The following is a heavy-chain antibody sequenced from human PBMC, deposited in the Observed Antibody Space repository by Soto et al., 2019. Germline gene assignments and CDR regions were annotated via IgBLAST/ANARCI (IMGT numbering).Heavy chain of an antibody. CDR3: ARSEDIVVVTAAEGTPLGNWFVP. J-gene: IGHJ5*02. CDR2: IIPIFGTA. V-gene: IGHV1-69*06. D-gene: IGHD2-2*01. Sequence: AAVKVSCKASGGTFSSYAISWVRQAPGQGLEWMGGIIPIFGTANYAQKFQGRVTITADKSTSTAYMELSSLRSEDTAVYYCARSEDIVVVTAAEGTPLGNWFVPWGQGTLVTVSS. CDR1: GGTFSSYA.